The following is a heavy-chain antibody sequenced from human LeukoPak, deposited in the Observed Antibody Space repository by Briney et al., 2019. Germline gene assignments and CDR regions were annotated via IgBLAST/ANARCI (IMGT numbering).Heavy chain of an antibody. CDR1: GYTFTSYY. D-gene: IGHD2-21*01. Sequence: ASVKVSCKASGYTFTSYYMYWVRQAPGQGLEWMGIINPNGGSTSYAQKLQGRVTMTRDTSTSTVYMELSSLRSEDTAVYYCARVGRLYGGDEFGYWGQGTLVTVSS. V-gene: IGHV1-46*04. J-gene: IGHJ4*02. CDR2: INPNGGST. CDR3: ARVGRLYGGDEFGY.